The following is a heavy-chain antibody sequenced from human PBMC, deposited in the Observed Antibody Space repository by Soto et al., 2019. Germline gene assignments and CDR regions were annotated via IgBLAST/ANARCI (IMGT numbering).Heavy chain of an antibody. J-gene: IGHJ4*02. D-gene: IGHD6-19*01. Sequence: QVQLVESGGGVVQPGRSLRLSCAASGFTFSSYAMHWVRQAPGKGLEWVAVISYDGSNKFYADSVKGRFTISRDNSKNTRYRQMNSLRAEDTAVYYCASRLSSGWFPIDYWGQGTLVTVSS. CDR2: ISYDGSNK. CDR1: GFTFSSYA. CDR3: ASRLSSGWFPIDY. V-gene: IGHV3-30-3*01.